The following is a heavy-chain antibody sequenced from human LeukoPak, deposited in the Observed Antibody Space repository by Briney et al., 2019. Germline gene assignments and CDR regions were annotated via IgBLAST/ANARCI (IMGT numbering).Heavy chain of an antibody. V-gene: IGHV3-11*04. Sequence: GRSLRLSCAASGFTFSDYYMSWIRQAPGKGLEWVSYISSSGSRIYYADSVKGRFTISRDNAKNSLFLQMNSLRAEDTAVYYCARLERIATFDPWGQGTLVTVSS. J-gene: IGHJ5*02. CDR3: ARLERIATFDP. CDR1: GFTFSDYY. D-gene: IGHD2-15*01. CDR2: ISSSGSRI.